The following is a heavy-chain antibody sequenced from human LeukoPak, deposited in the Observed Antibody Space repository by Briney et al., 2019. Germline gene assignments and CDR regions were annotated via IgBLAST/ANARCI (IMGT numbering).Heavy chain of an antibody. V-gene: IGHV4-39*07. Sequence: SETLSLTCTVSGGSISSSSYYWGWIRQPPGTGLEWIGSIYYSGSTYYNPSLKSRVTISVDTSKNQFSLKLSSVTAADTAVYYCARDLGDGYPTGGAFDIWGQGTMVTVSS. CDR2: IYYSGST. CDR3: ARDLGDGYPTGGAFDI. CDR1: GGSISSSSYY. D-gene: IGHD5-24*01. J-gene: IGHJ3*02.